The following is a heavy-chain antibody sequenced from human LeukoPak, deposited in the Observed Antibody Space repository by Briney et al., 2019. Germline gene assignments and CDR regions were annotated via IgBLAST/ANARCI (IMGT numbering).Heavy chain of an antibody. Sequence: GGSLRLSCAASGFTFSSCDMHWVRQTPGKGLEWVSAIGIAGDTYYPGSVKGRFTISRENAKNSLYLQMNSLRGGDTAVYYCARLHYYDRDSYDSGAFDIWGQGTMVTVSS. CDR2: IGIAGDT. D-gene: IGHD3-22*01. CDR3: ARLHYYDRDSYDSGAFDI. J-gene: IGHJ3*02. V-gene: IGHV3-13*01. CDR1: GFTFSSCD.